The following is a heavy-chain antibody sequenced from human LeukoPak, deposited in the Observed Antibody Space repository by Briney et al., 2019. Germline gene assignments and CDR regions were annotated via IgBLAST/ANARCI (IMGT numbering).Heavy chain of an antibody. CDR3: ARETPPDNTIDY. D-gene: IGHD4-23*01. J-gene: IGHJ4*02. V-gene: IGHV4-59*11. Sequence: SETLSLTCTVAGGSISNHYWSWIRQPPGKGLEWIGYIYYSGSTNYNPSLKSRVTISVDTSKNQFSLKLSSVTAADTAVYYCARETPPDNTIDYWGQGTLVTVSS. CDR1: GGSISNHY. CDR2: IYYSGST.